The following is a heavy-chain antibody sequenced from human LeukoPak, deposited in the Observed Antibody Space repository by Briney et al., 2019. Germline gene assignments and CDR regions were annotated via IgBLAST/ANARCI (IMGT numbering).Heavy chain of an antibody. J-gene: IGHJ4*02. CDR1: GDSSSSSIYY. D-gene: IGHD6-19*01. V-gene: IGHV4-39*07. CDR3: AREYTLYRSGWFLDY. CDR2: IDYSGTT. Sequence: SETLSLTCAVSGDSSSSSIYYWGWIRQPPGTGLEWIGSIDYSGTTYYNPSLKSRATISVDTSKNQFSLKLSSVTAADTAVYYCAREYTLYRSGWFLDYWGQGTVVTVSS.